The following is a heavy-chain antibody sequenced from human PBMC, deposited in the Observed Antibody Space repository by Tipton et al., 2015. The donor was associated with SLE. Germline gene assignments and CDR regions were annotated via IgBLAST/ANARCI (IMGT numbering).Heavy chain of an antibody. V-gene: IGHV3-74*01. J-gene: IGHJ4*02. CDR3: AKDDSSGYYNFDY. CDR2: INRDGSST. CDR1: GFTFSSYW. Sequence: SLRLSCAASGFTFSSYWMHWVRQAPGKGLVWVSRINRDGSSTSYADSVKGRFTISRDNAKNTLYLQMNSLRAEDTAVYYCAKDDSSGYYNFDYWGQGTLVTVSS. D-gene: IGHD3-22*01.